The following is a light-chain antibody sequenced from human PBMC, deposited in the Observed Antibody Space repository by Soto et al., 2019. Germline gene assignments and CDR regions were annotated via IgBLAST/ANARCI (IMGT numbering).Light chain of an antibody. Sequence: QSVLTQPASVSGSPGQSITISCTGSSSDIGSHDFVSWYQQHPGKAPKLMIFEVINRPSGVSNRFSGSKSDNTASLTISGLQAEDEADYYCSSYTGSDNLVFGGGTKLTVL. CDR1: SSDIGSHDF. V-gene: IGLV2-14*01. CDR2: EVI. CDR3: SSYTGSDNLV. J-gene: IGLJ3*02.